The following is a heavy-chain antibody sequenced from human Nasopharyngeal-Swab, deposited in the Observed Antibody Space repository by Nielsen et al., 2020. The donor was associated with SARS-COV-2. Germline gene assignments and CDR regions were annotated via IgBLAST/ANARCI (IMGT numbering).Heavy chain of an antibody. D-gene: IGHD6-19*01. Sequence: PGKGLEWGSGISWNSGSIGYADSVKGRFTISRDNAKNSLYLQMNSLRAEDTALYYCAKGLLNSSGWSYYYYGMDVWGRGTTVTVSS. CDR2: ISWNSGSI. CDR3: AKGLLNSSGWSYYYYGMDV. V-gene: IGHV3-9*01. J-gene: IGHJ6*02.